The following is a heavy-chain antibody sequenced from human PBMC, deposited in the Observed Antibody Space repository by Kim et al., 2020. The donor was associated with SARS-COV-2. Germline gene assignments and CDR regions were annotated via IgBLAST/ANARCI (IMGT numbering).Heavy chain of an antibody. CDR3: ARDGYDSSGYFDY. D-gene: IGHD3-22*01. V-gene: IGHV3-20*03. Sequence: YADSVKGRFTISRDTTKNSLYLQRNSRRAEDTALYYCARDGYDSSGYFDYWGQGTLVTVSS. J-gene: IGHJ4*02.